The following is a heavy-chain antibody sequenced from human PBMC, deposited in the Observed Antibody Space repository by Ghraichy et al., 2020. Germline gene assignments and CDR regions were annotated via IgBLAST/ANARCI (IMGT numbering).Heavy chain of an antibody. CDR2: ISGSGGST. CDR1: GFTFSSYA. Sequence: GESLNISCAASGFTFSSYAMSWVRQAPGKGLEWVSAISGSGGSTYYADSVKGRFTISRDNSKNTLYLQMNSLRAEDTAVYYCASRGSYYLVGAFDIWGQGTMVTVSS. CDR3: ASRGSYYLVGAFDI. V-gene: IGHV3-23*01. D-gene: IGHD1-26*01. J-gene: IGHJ3*02.